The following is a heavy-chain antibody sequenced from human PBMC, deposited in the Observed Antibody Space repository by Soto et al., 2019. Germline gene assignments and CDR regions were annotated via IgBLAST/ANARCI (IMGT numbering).Heavy chain of an antibody. D-gene: IGHD6-6*01. J-gene: IGHJ6*02. CDR3: ASHVRDRSSTGYDYLGMDV. CDR1: GYSFTSYW. V-gene: IGHV5-51*01. Sequence: GETLKICCKGSGYSFTSYWIGWVRQMPGKGLEWMGIIYPGDSDTRYSPSFQGQVTISADKSISTAYLQWSSLRASDTPIYCCASHVRDRSSTGYDYLGMDVCGHGITVTVS. CDR2: IYPGDSDT.